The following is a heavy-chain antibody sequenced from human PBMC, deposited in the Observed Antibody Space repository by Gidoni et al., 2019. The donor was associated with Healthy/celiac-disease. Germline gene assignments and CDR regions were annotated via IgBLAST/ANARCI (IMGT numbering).Heavy chain of an antibody. J-gene: IGHJ3*02. CDR2: IIPICGTA. D-gene: IGHD6-19*01. CDR3: ARDLAPRGWSSGWSPDVRIFDI. CDR1: GVTFSSCA. V-gene: IGHV1-69*06. Sequence: QVQLVQYGAEVKKPGSAVKVSCKASGVTFSSCARCWVRQAPGQGLECMGGIIPICGTASYAQKFQGRVTITADKSTSTAYMELSSLRSEDTAVYYCARDLAPRGWSSGWSPDVRIFDIWGQGTMVTVSS.